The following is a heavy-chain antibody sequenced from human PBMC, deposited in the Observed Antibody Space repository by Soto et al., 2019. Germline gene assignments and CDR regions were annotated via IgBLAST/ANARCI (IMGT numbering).Heavy chain of an antibody. CDR2: ISSSSSYI. J-gene: IGHJ4*02. CDR1: GFTFSSYS. V-gene: IGHV3-21*01. CDR3: ARDTAMVLRTLDY. D-gene: IGHD5-18*01. Sequence: GVSLRLSCAASGFTFSSYSMNWVRQAPGKGLEWVSSISSSSSYIYYADSVKGRFTISRDNAKNSLYLQMNSLRAEDTAVYYCARDTAMVLRTLDYWGQGTLVTVSS.